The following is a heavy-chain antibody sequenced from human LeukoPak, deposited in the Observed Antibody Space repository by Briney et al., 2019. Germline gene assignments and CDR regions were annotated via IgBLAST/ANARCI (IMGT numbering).Heavy chain of an antibody. Sequence: PGGSLRLFCAASGFTFSSYSMNWVRQAPGKGLEWVSYISSSSSTIYYADSVKGRFTISRDNSKNTLYLQMNSLRAEDTAVYYCAKDPLGGGDYWGQGTLVTVSS. J-gene: IGHJ4*02. CDR1: GFTFSSYS. D-gene: IGHD4-23*01. CDR2: ISSSSSTI. CDR3: AKDPLGGGDY. V-gene: IGHV3-48*01.